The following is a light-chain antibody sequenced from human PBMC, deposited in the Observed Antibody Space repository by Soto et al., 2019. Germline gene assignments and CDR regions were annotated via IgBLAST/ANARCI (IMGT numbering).Light chain of an antibody. CDR2: LGS. CDR1: QSLLHRNGYNY. J-gene: IGKJ2*01. V-gene: IGKV2-28*01. Sequence: DIVMTQSPLSLPVTPGEPASISCRSSQSLLHRNGYNYLDWYLQKPGQSPQLLIYLGSNRASGVPDRFSGSESGTDFTLKISRVEAEDVGVYYCMQALQTPFTFGQGTKLEIK. CDR3: MQALQTPFT.